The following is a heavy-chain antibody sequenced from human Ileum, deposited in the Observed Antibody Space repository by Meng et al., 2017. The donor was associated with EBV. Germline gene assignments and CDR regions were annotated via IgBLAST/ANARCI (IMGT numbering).Heavy chain of an antibody. CDR1: GFSFTSYG. CDR2: ISANNGDR. V-gene: IGHV1-18*01. CDR3: ARKPTSRALDY. D-gene: IGHD1-14*01. Sequence: QVQLVQSGAEVKTPGASVKVSCKASGFSFTSYGFAWARQAPGQGLEWMGWISANNGDRHYAQKVQDRVILTTDTSTTTVYMELTNLRYDDTAVYFCARKPTSRALDYWGQGTLVTVDS. J-gene: IGHJ4*02.